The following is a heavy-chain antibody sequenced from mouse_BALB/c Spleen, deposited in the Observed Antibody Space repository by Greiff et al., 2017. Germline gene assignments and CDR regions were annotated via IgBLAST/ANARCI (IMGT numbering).Heavy chain of an antibody. CDR1: GYTFTDYE. Sequence: VQLQESGAELVRPGASVTLSCKASGYTFTDYEMHWVKQTPVHGLEWIGAIDPETGGTAYNQKFKGKATLTADKSSSTAYMELRSLTSEDSAVYYCTRLGGNSYPMDYWGQGTSVTVSS. CDR3: TRLGGNSYPMDY. V-gene: IGHV1-15*01. CDR2: IDPETGGT. D-gene: IGHD2-1*01. J-gene: IGHJ4*01.